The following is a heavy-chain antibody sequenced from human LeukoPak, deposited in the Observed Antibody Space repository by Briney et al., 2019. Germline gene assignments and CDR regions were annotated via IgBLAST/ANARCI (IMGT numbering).Heavy chain of an antibody. D-gene: IGHD6-19*01. Sequence: GGSLRLSCAASGFTFSSYWMHWVRQAPGKGLVWVSRINGDGSSTTYADSVKGRFTISRDNAKNSLYLQMNSLRAEDTAVYYCARDKAVAASMDVWGQGTTVTVSS. CDR2: INGDGSST. V-gene: IGHV3-74*01. J-gene: IGHJ6*02. CDR1: GFTFSSYW. CDR3: ARDKAVAASMDV.